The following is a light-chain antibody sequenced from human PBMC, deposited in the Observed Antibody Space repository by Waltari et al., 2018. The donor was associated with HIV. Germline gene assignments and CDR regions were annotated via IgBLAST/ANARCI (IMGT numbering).Light chain of an antibody. V-gene: IGLV3-25*03. CDR1: ALPKKY. Sequence: SYDLTQTPSVSVSPGQTARINCSRGALPKKYSSWYRQKAGPAPMLLIYKDLERPSAIPERISGSGSGTGVTLTITDVQAEDEGDYFCQSTDYDGTWVFGGWTKLTVL. J-gene: IGLJ3*02. CDR2: KDL. CDR3: QSTDYDGTWV.